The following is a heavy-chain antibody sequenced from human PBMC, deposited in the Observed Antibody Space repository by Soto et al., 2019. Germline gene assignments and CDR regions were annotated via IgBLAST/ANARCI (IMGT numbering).Heavy chain of an antibody. J-gene: IGHJ4*02. Sequence: PSETLSLTCTVSGGPISNGYYYWSWVRQNPGKGLEWIGYIYHSGRTYYNPSLKSRVSISIDTSKNQFSLHLSSVTAADTAVYYCARWVEVSLDYFDSWGQGNPVTVSS. D-gene: IGHD2-15*01. CDR3: ARWVEVSLDYFDS. CDR1: GGPISNGYYY. CDR2: IYHSGRT. V-gene: IGHV4-31*03.